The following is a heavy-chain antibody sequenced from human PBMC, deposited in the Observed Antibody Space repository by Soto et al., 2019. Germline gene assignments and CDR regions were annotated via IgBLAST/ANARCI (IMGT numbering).Heavy chain of an antibody. Sequence: GASVKVSCKASGYTFTSYGISWVRQAPGQGLEWMGWISAYNGNTNYAQKLQGRVTMTTDTSTSTAYMELRSLRSDDTAVYYCARDPSYSSSWYEPMSWFDPWGQGTLVTVSS. V-gene: IGHV1-18*01. CDR3: ARDPSYSSSWYEPMSWFDP. CDR1: GYTFTSYG. CDR2: ISAYNGNT. J-gene: IGHJ5*02. D-gene: IGHD6-13*01.